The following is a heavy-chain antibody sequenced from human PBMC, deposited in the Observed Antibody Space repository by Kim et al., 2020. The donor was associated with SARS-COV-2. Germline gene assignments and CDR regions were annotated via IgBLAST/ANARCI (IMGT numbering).Heavy chain of an antibody. J-gene: IGHJ6*01. CDR1: GGSISSSSYY. CDR3: ARLPRSNLYYYYGMDV. CDR2: IYYSGST. Sequence: SETLSLTCTVSGGSISSSSYYWGWIRQPPGKGLEWIGSIYYSGSTYYNPSLKSRVTISVDTSKNQFSLKLSSVTAADTAVYYCARLPRSNLYYYYGMDV. V-gene: IGHV4-39*01.